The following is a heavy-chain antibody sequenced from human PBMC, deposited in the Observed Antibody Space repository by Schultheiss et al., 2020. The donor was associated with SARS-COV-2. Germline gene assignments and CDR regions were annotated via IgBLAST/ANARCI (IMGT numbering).Heavy chain of an antibody. D-gene: IGHD6-13*01. J-gene: IGHJ6*02. V-gene: IGHV4-30-4*08. Sequence: SQTLSLTCTVSGGSISSGGYYWSWIRQHPGKGLEWIGYIYYSGSTNYNPSLKSRATISVDTSKNQFSLKLSSVTAADTAVYYCARVRPTAGHYYYYGMDVWGQGTTVTVSS. CDR3: ARVRPTAGHYYYYGMDV. CDR1: GGSISSGGYY. CDR2: IYYSGST.